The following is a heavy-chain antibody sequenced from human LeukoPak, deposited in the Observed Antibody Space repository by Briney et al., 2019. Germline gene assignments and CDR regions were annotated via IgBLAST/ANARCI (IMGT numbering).Heavy chain of an antibody. CDR3: ARANGGRDAFDI. J-gene: IGHJ3*02. CDR1: GYTFTSYD. D-gene: IGHD2-15*01. CDR2: MNPNSGNT. Sequence: ASVKVSCKASGYTFTSYDINWVRQATGQGLEWMGWMNPNSGNTGYAQKFQGRVTITRNTSISTAYMELSSLRSEDTAVYYCARANGGRDAFDIWGQGTMVTVSS. V-gene: IGHV1-8*01.